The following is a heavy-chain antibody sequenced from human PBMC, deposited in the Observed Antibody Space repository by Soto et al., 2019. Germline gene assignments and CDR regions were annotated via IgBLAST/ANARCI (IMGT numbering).Heavy chain of an antibody. V-gene: IGHV1-46*03. CDR2: IDPSSGST. Sequence: QEQLVQSGAEVKKPGASVKVSCKASGYSFTKFYVHWVRQAPGQGLEWMEIIDPSSGSTNYAQKFQGRVTLTRDTSTSTVYMDLRTLRSEDTAMYYCTRIYGSGTQNFYYGMDVWGQGTTVTVSS. D-gene: IGHD3-10*01. CDR3: TRIYGSGTQNFYYGMDV. J-gene: IGHJ6*02. CDR1: GYSFTKFY.